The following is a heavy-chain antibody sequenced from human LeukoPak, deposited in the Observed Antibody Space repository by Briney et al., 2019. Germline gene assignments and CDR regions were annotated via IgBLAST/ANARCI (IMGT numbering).Heavy chain of an antibody. CDR1: GFIFDTHD. J-gene: IGHJ6*02. CDR3: XXXXXXXXXPATMYYAMDV. Sequence: GGSLRLSCAASGFIFDTHDMNWVRQAPGKGLEWVSSISGSGGNTLYADSVKGRFTISRDSAKNSVYLQMQSLPTEDTATYYXXXXXXXXXXPATMYYAMDVWGQGTTVTVSS. V-gene: IGHV3-21*06. D-gene: IGHD2-2*01. CDR2: ISGSGGNT.